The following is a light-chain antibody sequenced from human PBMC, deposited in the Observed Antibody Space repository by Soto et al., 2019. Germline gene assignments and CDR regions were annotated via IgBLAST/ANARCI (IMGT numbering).Light chain of an antibody. CDR2: GAS. V-gene: IGKV1-9*01. Sequence: DVQLTQSPSFLSVSVGDRVTITCRASQGISSFLAWYQQRPGKAPNLLIYGASTLQSGVPSRFSGSGSGTEFTLTISSLQPEDFATYYCQQINSYPLTFGGGTKVDIK. CDR1: QGISSF. J-gene: IGKJ4*01. CDR3: QQINSYPLT.